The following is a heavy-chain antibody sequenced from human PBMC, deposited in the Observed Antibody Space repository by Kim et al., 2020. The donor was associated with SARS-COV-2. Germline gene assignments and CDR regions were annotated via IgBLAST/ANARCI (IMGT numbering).Heavy chain of an antibody. CDR2: ISGSGGST. D-gene: IGHD6-13*01. CDR1: GFTFSSYA. J-gene: IGHJ4*02. V-gene: IGHV3-23*01. CDR3: AKGPVGSSWYSLSFAGY. Sequence: GGSLRLSCAASGFTFSSYAMSWVRQAPGKGLEWVSAISGSGGSTYYADSVKGRFTISRDNSKNTLYLQMNSLRAEDTAVYYCAKGPVGSSWYSLSFAGYWGQGTLVTVSS.